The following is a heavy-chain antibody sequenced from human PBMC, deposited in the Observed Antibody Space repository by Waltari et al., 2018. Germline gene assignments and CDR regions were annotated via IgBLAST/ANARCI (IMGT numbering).Heavy chain of an antibody. Sequence: QVQLQESGPGLVKPSETLSLTRAVSGYSIRRGYYWGWIRQPPGKGLEWIGSIYHSGSTYYNPSLKSRVTISVDTSKNQFSLKLSSVTAADTAVYYCASQLRVDTAPFDIWGQGTMVTVSS. CDR1: GYSIRRGYY. V-gene: IGHV4-38-2*01. CDR2: IYHSGST. CDR3: ASQLRVDTAPFDI. D-gene: IGHD5-18*01. J-gene: IGHJ3*02.